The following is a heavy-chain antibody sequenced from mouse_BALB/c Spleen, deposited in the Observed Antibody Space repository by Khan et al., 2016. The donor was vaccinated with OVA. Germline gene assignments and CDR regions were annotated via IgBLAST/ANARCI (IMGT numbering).Heavy chain of an antibody. Sequence: QVQLKESGPGLVAPSQSLSITCTVSGFSLTSYGVHWVRQPPGKGLEWLGVIWAGGSTNYISALLSRLSISKDTSKSHVFLKMNSLKHDDTAMYYCARREDIWGQGTTLTVSS. CDR2: IWAGGST. V-gene: IGHV2-9*02. CDR3: ARREDI. J-gene: IGHJ2*01. CDR1: GFSLTSYG. D-gene: IGHD1-3*01.